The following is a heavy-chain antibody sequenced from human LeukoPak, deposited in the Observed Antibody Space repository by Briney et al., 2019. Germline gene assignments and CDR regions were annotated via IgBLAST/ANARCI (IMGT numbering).Heavy chain of an antibody. D-gene: IGHD5-12*01. CDR2: FDPDNSET. J-gene: IGHJ6*02. V-gene: IGHV1-24*01. CDR1: GSTLTQLS. CDR3: ATEDIGYYYGVDV. Sequence: GASVKVSCKVSGSTLTQLSILWVRQAPGEGLEWMGGFDPDNSETSYAQKFQGRMTMTEDESTDTAYMELTSLRSEDTAVYYCATEDIGYYYGVDVWGQGTTVTVSS.